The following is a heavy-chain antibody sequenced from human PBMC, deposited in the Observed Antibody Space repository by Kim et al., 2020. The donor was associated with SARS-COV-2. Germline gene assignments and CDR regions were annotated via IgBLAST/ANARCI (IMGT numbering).Heavy chain of an antibody. CDR3: LKGGMAIPAGHDY. CDR1: GLIFSNYG. V-gene: IGHV3-30*18. J-gene: IGHJ4*02. Sequence: GGSLRLSCAASGLIFSNYGMHWVRQAPGKGLEWVAFILYDGSNTYYADSVKGRFTISRDNSKKTLYLQMDSLRTEDPAVYFCLKGGMAIPAGHDYWGQGTLVTVSS. D-gene: IGHD6-25*01. CDR2: ILYDGSNT.